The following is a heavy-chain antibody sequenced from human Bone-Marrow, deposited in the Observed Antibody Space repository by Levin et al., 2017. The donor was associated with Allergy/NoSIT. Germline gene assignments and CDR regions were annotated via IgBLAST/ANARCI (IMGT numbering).Heavy chain of an antibody. V-gene: IGHV2-5*02. CDR2: IYWDDDK. CDR1: GFSLSTSGIG. J-gene: IGHJ4*02. D-gene: IGHD3-16*01. Sequence: SGPTLVKPTQTLTLTCTFSGFSLSTSGIGVGWIRQPPGKALECLALIYWDDDKRYNPSLRSRLSLTKDTSKNQVVLTMTNMDPVDTGTYYCAHRLVMGGNGWDVGVFDYWGQGSLVTVSS. CDR3: AHRLVMGGNGWDVGVFDY.